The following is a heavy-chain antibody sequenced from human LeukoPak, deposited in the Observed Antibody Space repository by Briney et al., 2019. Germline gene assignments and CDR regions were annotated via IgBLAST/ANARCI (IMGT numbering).Heavy chain of an antibody. Sequence: GGSLRLSCAASGFTFSDYYMSWIRQAPGKGLEWVSYISSSGSTIYYADSVKGRFTISRDNAKNSLYLQMNSLRAGDTAVYYCARATATGNFDYWGQGTLVTVSS. CDR1: GFTFSDYY. D-gene: IGHD1-1*01. J-gene: IGHJ4*02. CDR2: ISSSGSTI. V-gene: IGHV3-11*04. CDR3: ARATATGNFDY.